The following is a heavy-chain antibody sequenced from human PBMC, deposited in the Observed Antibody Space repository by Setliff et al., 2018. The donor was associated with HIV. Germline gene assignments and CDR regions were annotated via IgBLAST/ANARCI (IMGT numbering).Heavy chain of an antibody. CDR1: GYSFTNYW. V-gene: IGHV5-51*01. J-gene: IGHJ4*02. CDR3: ASGRKKNYDLFSGYYQTLGVDFDS. Sequence: PGESLKISCKGSGYSFTNYWIGWVRQMPGKGLEWMGIISPDDSDTRYSPSFQGQVTITADKSISTAYLQWSSLKASDSAMYYCASGRKKNYDLFSGYYQTLGVDFDSWGQGTLVTVSS. D-gene: IGHD3-3*01. CDR2: ISPDDSDT.